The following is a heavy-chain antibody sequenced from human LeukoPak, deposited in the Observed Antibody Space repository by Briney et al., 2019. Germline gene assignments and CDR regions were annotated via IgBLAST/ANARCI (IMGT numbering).Heavy chain of an antibody. Sequence: ASVKVSCKASGYTFTSYGISWVRQAPGQGLEWMGWISAYNGNTNYAQKLQGRVTMTTDTSTSTAYMELRSLRSDDTAVYYCARDRPPVYCSSTSCPGGYFDYWGQGTLVTVSS. D-gene: IGHD2-2*01. CDR2: ISAYNGNT. V-gene: IGHV1-18*01. CDR1: GYTFTSYG. CDR3: ARDRPPVYCSSTSCPGGYFDY. J-gene: IGHJ4*02.